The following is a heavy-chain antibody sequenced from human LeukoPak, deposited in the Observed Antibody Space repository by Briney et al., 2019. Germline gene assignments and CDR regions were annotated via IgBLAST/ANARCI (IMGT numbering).Heavy chain of an antibody. Sequence: PSETPSLTCTVSGGSISSGSYYWSWIRQPAGKGLEWIGRIYTSGSTNYNPSLKSRVTISVDTSKNQFSLKLSSVTAADTAVYYCARANEGLEGDGYYYMDVWGKGTTVTVSS. CDR2: IYTSGST. D-gene: IGHD3-16*01. CDR3: ARANEGLEGDGYYYMDV. V-gene: IGHV4-61*02. CDR1: GGSISSGSYY. J-gene: IGHJ6*03.